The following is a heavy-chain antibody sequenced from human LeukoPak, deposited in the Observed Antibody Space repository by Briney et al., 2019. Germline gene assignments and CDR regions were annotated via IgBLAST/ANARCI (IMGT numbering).Heavy chain of an antibody. V-gene: IGHV4-39*01. CDR2: IFYSGST. CDR3: ARHSRNTFGVVVVPYYFDY. D-gene: IGHD3-16*02. J-gene: IGHJ4*02. CDR1: GDSISRSGFY. Sequence: SETLSLACTVSGDSISRSGFYWGWLRQPPGKGPVWIGTIFYSGSTYYNPSLKSRVTISVDTSKNHFSLRLSSVTAADTAVYYCARHSRNTFGVVVVPYYFDYWGQGTLVTASS.